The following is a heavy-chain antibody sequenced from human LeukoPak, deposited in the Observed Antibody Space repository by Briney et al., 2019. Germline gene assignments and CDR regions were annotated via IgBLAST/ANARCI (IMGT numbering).Heavy chain of an antibody. CDR2: ISSSGSTI. CDR1: GFTLSDYY. V-gene: IGHV3-11*01. CDR3: AREAYRPDY. D-gene: IGHD2-21*01. J-gene: IGHJ4*02. Sequence: GGSLTLSCAASGFTLSDYYMSWIRQAPGKGLEWVSYISSSGSTIFYADSVKGRFTISRDNAKSSVFLQMNSLRAEDTAVYYCAREAYRPDYWGQGTLVTVSS.